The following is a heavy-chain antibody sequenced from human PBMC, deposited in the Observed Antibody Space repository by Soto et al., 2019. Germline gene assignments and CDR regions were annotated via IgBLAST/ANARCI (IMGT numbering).Heavy chain of an antibody. V-gene: IGHV4-59*08. Sequence: SETLSLTCTVSGGSISSYYWSWIRQPPGKGLEWIGYIYYSGSTNYNPSLKSRVTISVDTSKNQFSLKLSSVTAADTAVYYCAGNCSGGSCTISGAFDIWGQGTMVTVSS. J-gene: IGHJ3*02. CDR1: GGSISSYY. D-gene: IGHD2-15*01. CDR3: AGNCSGGSCTISGAFDI. CDR2: IYYSGST.